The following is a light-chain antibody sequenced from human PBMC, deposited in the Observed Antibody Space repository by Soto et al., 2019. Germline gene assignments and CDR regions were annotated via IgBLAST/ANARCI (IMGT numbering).Light chain of an antibody. CDR1: QSISSY. CDR3: QQRSNWHPS. J-gene: IGKJ1*01. CDR2: DAS. Sequence: ECMLTLSPDPLNLSSGQSITLYSTANQSISSYLAWYQQKPGQAPRLLIYDASIRATGMPARFSGSGAGTDFTLIISSLVPEEFAVDYGQQRSNWHPSFGEGTKVDIK. V-gene: IGKV3-11*01.